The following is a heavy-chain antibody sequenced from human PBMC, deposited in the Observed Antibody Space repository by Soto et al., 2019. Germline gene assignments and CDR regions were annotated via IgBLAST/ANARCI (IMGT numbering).Heavy chain of an antibody. CDR2: TYDSGSA. CDR1: GASISSSRYH. CDR3: AGYYVGIGRRGP. D-gene: IGHD3-10*02. J-gene: IGHJ5*02. V-gene: IGHV4-30-4*01. Sequence: QEHLQESGPGLVRPSQTLSLTCTVSGASISSSRYHWSWIRQPPGKGLEWIGHTYDSGSAYYNPSLTGRVIISVDTSKNQFSLILRSVTAADTAVYYCAGYYVGIGRRGPWGQGALVTVSS.